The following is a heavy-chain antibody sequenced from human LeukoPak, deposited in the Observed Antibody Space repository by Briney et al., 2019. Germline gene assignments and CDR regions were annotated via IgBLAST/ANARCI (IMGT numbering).Heavy chain of an antibody. Sequence: ASVKVSCKSSRYTFTDYYIHWVRQAPGQGLEWMGWIMPDSGATNYAQKFQGRVTMTRDTSVSTAYLELSSLTSDDTAVYFCARDVVAHGSHNWFDPWGQGTLVTVSS. CDR3: ARDVVAHGSHNWFDP. D-gene: IGHD2-15*01. V-gene: IGHV1-2*02. J-gene: IGHJ5*02. CDR1: RYTFTDYY. CDR2: IMPDSGAT.